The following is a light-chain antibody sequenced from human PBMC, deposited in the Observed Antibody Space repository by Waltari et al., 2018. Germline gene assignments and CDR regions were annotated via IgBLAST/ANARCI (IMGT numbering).Light chain of an antibody. CDR3: QKYSSSPFT. CDR1: QSVSSY. CDR2: GAS. J-gene: IGKJ3*01. Sequence: VILTQSPATLSLSPGERATLSCRASQSVSSYLAWDQQKPGQAPRLLIYGASSRATGIPDRFSGSGSGTEFTLTISSLEPEDFAVYYCQKYSSSPFTFGPGTKLDIK. V-gene: IGKV3-20*01.